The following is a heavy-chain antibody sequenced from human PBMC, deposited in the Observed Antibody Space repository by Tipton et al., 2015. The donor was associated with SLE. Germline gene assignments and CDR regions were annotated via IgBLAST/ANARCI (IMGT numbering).Heavy chain of an antibody. CDR3: ARGSVQGPTVTAYFDY. J-gene: IGHJ4*02. V-gene: IGHV4-59*01. Sequence: TLSLTCTVSGGSISSYYWSWIRQPPGKGLEWIGYIYYSGSTNYNPSLKSRVTISVDTSKNQFSLKMTSMTAADTAVYFCARGSVQGPTVTAYFDYWGQGTLVTVSS. D-gene: IGHD4-17*01. CDR1: GGSISSYY. CDR2: IYYSGST.